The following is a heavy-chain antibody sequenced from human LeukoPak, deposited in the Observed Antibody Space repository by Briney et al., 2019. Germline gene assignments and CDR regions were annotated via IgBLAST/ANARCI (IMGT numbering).Heavy chain of an antibody. V-gene: IGHV1-8*01. D-gene: IGHD2-2*02. CDR2: MNPNSGNT. Sequence: ASVKVSCKASGYTFTIYDINWVRQATGQGLEWMGWMNPNSGNTGYAQNFQGRVTMTRDTSISTAYMELASLTSDDTAVYYCARGSSDCTSASCYNFWGQGTLVTVSA. CDR1: GYTFTIYD. J-gene: IGHJ4*02. CDR3: ARGSSDCTSASCYNF.